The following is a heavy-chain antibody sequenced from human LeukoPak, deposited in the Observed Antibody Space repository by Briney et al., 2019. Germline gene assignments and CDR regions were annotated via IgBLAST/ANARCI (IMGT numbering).Heavy chain of an antibody. Sequence: ASVKVSCKASGYTFTSYGISWVRQAPGQGLEWMGWISAYNGNTNYAQKLQGRVTMTTDTSTSTAYMELRSLRSDDTAVYYCARSQEQRTSALFSYYFDYWGQGTLVTVSS. CDR3: ARSQEQRTSALFSYYFDY. D-gene: IGHD1/OR15-1a*01. V-gene: IGHV1-18*01. J-gene: IGHJ4*02. CDR1: GYTFTSYG. CDR2: ISAYNGNT.